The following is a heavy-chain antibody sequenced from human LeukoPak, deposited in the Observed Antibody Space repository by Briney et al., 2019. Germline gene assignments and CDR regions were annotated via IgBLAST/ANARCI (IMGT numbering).Heavy chain of an antibody. Sequence: PGGSLRLSCAASGFTFSSYWMHWVRQAPGKGLVWVSRINRDGSSTSYADSVKGRFTISRDNAKNTLYLQMNSLRAEDTAVYYCARDHMAVYYYYYMDVWGKGTTVTVSS. D-gene: IGHD5-24*01. CDR2: INRDGSST. J-gene: IGHJ6*03. CDR1: GFTFSSYW. CDR3: ARDHMAVYYYYYMDV. V-gene: IGHV3-74*01.